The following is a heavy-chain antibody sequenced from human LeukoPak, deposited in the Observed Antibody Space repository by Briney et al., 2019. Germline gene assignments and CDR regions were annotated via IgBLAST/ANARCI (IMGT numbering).Heavy chain of an antibody. J-gene: IGHJ6*03. D-gene: IGHD6-13*01. V-gene: IGHV4-34*01. CDR3: ARGGAAAGTRGYMDV. CDR2: INHSGST. Sequence: SETLSLTCAVSGGSFSGYYWSWIRQPPGKGLEWIGEINHSGSTNYNPSRKSRVTISVDTSKNQFSLKLSSVTAADTAVYYCARGGAAAGTRGYMDVWGKGTTVTVSS. CDR1: GGSFSGYY.